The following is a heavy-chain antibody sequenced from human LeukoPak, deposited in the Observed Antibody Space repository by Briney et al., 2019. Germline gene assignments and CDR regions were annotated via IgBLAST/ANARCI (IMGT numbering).Heavy chain of an antibody. J-gene: IGHJ1*01. CDR1: GFTFSSYA. CDR2: ISGSGGST. Sequence: GGSLRLSCAASGFTFSSYAMSWVRQAPGKGLEWVSAISGSGGSTYYADSVKGRFTISRDNAKNSLYLQMNSLRAEDTAVYYCARDLDEYSSSPVFQHWGQGTLVTVSS. D-gene: IGHD6-6*01. CDR3: ARDLDEYSSSPVFQH. V-gene: IGHV3-23*01.